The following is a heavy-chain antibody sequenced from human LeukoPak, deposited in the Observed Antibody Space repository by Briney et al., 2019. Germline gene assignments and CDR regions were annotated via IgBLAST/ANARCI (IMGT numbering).Heavy chain of an antibody. CDR1: VGTFSIYA. Sequence: GSSVTVSCKASVGTFSIYAISWVRQAPGQGLEWMGRIIPILGIANYAQKFQGRVTITADKSTSTAYMELSSLRSEDTAVYYCASVRSHYWGQGTLVTVSS. J-gene: IGHJ4*02. CDR3: ASVRSHY. V-gene: IGHV1-69*04. CDR2: IIPILGIA.